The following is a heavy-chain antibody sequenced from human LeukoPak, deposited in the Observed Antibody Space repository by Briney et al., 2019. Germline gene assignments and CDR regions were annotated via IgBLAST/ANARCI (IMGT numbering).Heavy chain of an antibody. CDR2: ISYDGSNK. J-gene: IGHJ4*02. D-gene: IGHD2-15*01. CDR3: ARDRTCSGGSCYSIYFDY. Sequence: GRSLRLSCAASGFTFSSYAMHWVRQAPGKGLEWVAVISYDGSNKYYADSVKGRFTISRDNSKNTLYLQMNSLRAEDTAVYYCARDRTCSGGSCYSIYFDYWGQGTLVTVSS. V-gene: IGHV3-30-3*01. CDR1: GFTFSSYA.